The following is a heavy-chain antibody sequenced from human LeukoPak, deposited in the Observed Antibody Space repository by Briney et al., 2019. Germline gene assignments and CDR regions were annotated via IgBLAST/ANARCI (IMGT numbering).Heavy chain of an antibody. CDR3: AKDPLYSLAGPPRYYGMDV. CDR2: IRYDGSNK. J-gene: IGHJ6*02. CDR1: GFTFSSYG. V-gene: IGHV3-30*02. Sequence: GGSLRLSCAASGFTFSSYGMHWVRQAPGKGLEWVAFIRYDGSNKYYADSVKGRFTISRDNSKNTLYLQMNSLRAEDTAVYYCAKDPLYSLAGPPRYYGMDVWGQGTTVTVSS. D-gene: IGHD6-19*01.